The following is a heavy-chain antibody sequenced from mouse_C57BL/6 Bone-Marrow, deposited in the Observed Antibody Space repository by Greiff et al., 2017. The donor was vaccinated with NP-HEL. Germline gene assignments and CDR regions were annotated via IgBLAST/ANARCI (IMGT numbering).Heavy chain of an antibody. D-gene: IGHD4-1*01. CDR3: TRWDNWVPYYFDY. J-gene: IGHJ2*01. Sequence: EVNLVESGTVLARPGASVKMSCKTSGYTFTSYWMHWVKQRPGQGLEWIGAIYPGNSDTSYNQKFKGKAKLTAVTSASTAYMELSSLTNEDSAVYYCTRWDNWVPYYFDYWGQGTTLTVSS. CDR1: GYTFTSYW. V-gene: IGHV1-5*01. CDR2: IYPGNSDT.